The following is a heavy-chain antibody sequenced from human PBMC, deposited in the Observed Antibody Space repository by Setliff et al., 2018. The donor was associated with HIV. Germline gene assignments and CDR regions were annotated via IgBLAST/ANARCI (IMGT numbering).Heavy chain of an antibody. D-gene: IGHD4-17*01. CDR3: TRRDVTTGMDS. J-gene: IGHJ4*02. Sequence: SETLSLTCTVSGGSISSSSYYWDWIRQPPGKSLEWVGSIFYTGCTNYRPSLESRVIVSLDTSKNQFSLKLSSVTAADTAVYYCTRRDVTTGMDSWGPGILVTVSS. CDR2: IFYTGCT. V-gene: IGHV4-39*01. CDR1: GGSISSSSYY.